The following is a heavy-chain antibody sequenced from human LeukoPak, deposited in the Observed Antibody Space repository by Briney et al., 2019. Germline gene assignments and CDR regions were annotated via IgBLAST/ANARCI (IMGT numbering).Heavy chain of an antibody. CDR1: GFTFSSYA. CDR2: ISSDGNTK. J-gene: IGHJ3*02. V-gene: IGHV3-30-3*01. D-gene: IGHD1-26*01. Sequence: GGSLRLSCAASGFTFSSYAMHWVRQAPGKGLEWAAVISSDGNTKYYADSVKGRFTISRDNSNNTLYLQMNSLRADDTAIYYCARGGIVGSTDDAFDIWGQGTMVTLSS. CDR3: ARGGIVGSTDDAFDI.